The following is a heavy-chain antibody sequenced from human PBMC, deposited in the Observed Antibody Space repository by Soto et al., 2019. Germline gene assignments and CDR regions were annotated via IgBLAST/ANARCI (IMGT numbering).Heavy chain of an antibody. CDR3: ARTKYYYDSSGYSLALDY. D-gene: IGHD3-22*01. CDR2: IDWDDDK. CDR1: GFSLSTSGMC. V-gene: IGHV2-70*11. Sequence: GPTLVNPTQTLTLTCTFSGFSLSTSGMCVSWIRQPPGKALEWLARIDWDDDKYYSTSLKTRLTISKDTSKNQVVLTMTNMDPVDTATYYCARTKYYYDSSGYSLALDYWGQGTLVTVSS. J-gene: IGHJ4*02.